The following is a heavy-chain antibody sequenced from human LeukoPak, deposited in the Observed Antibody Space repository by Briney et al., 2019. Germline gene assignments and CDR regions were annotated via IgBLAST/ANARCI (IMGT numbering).Heavy chain of an antibody. CDR1: GYTFTSYD. Sequence: GASVKVSCKASGYTFTSYDINGVRPATGQGREWMGWMNPNSGNTGYAQKFQGRVTMTRNTSISTAYMELSSLRSEDTAVYYGARLGAGYRYYYYYGMDVWGQGTTVTVSS. D-gene: IGHD3-16*01. CDR2: MNPNSGNT. V-gene: IGHV1-8*01. CDR3: ARLGAGYRYYYYYGMDV. J-gene: IGHJ6*02.